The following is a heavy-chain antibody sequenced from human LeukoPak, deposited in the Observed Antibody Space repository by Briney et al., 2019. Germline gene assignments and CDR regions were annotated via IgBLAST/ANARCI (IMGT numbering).Heavy chain of an antibody. J-gene: IGHJ5*02. Sequence: ASVKVSCKASGYTFTSYGISWVRQAPGQGLEWMGWISAYNGNTNYAQKLQGRVTMTTDTPTSTAYMELRSLRSDDTAVYYCARDQDIVVVPAANFCNWFDPWGQGTLVTVSS. CDR3: ARDQDIVVVPAANFCNWFDP. CDR1: GYTFTSYG. V-gene: IGHV1-18*01. D-gene: IGHD2-2*01. CDR2: ISAYNGNT.